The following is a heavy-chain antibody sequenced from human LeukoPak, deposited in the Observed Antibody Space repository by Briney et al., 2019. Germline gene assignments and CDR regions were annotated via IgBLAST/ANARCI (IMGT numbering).Heavy chain of an antibody. D-gene: IGHD3/OR15-3a*01. Sequence: ASVKVSCKASGYTFTTYDINWVRQAAGQGLEWMGWMSPYGGDTKYAQKFQARVTMTRDTSVSTAYMELSSLSSEDTAVYYCVRGGSFGLRANLDSWGQGTLVTVSS. J-gene: IGHJ4*02. CDR3: VRGGSFGLRANLDS. V-gene: IGHV1-8*01. CDR1: GYTFTTYD. CDR2: MSPYGGDT.